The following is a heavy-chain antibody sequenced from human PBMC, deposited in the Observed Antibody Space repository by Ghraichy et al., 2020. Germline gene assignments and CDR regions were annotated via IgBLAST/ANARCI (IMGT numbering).Heavy chain of an antibody. V-gene: IGHV4-39*01. J-gene: IGHJ5*02. CDR1: GGSISSSSYY. Sequence: SETLSLTCTVSGGSISSSSYYWGWIRQPPGKGLEWIGSIFYSGSTYYNPSLKSRVTISVDTSKNQFSLKLSSVTAADTAVYYCASCLGVDDYYDSSVPFDPWGQGTLVTVSS. D-gene: IGHD3-22*01. CDR2: IFYSGST. CDR3: ASCLGVDDYYDSSVPFDP.